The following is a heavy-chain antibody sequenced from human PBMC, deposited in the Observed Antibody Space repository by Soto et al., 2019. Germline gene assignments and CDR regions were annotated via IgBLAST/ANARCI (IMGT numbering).Heavy chain of an antibody. CDR3: ASGGVSPDHDHVFDY. J-gene: IGHJ4*02. CDR2: IYYRGTT. V-gene: IGHV4-59*11. CDR1: GVSTSNHY. Sequence: QVQLQESGPGLVKPSETLSLTCSVSGVSTSNHYWTWIRKPPGQGPEWIGCIYYRGTTNYNASFNSRVTISVDTYKIHFVLKWNSVTIADSDFCYCASGGVSPDHDHVFDYWGQGILVTVSS.